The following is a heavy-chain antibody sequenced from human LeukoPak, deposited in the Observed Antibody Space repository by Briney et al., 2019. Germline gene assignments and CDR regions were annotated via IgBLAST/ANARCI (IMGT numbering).Heavy chain of an antibody. D-gene: IGHD5-12*01. CDR2: ISGSGGST. V-gene: IGHV3-23*01. Sequence: GGSLRLSCAASGFTFSSYGMSWVRQAPGKGLEWVSAISGSGGSTYYADSVKGRFTISRDNSKNTLYLQMNSLRAEDTAVYYCARGRSGYSGYDFFDYWGQGALVTVSS. J-gene: IGHJ4*02. CDR1: GFTFSSYG. CDR3: ARGRSGYSGYDFFDY.